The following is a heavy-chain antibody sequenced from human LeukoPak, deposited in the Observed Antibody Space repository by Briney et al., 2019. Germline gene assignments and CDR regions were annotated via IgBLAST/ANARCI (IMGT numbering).Heavy chain of an antibody. J-gene: IGHJ4*02. CDR1: GGSISSYY. CDR3: ARDAAYYGGRYFDY. D-gene: IGHD4-23*01. V-gene: IGHV4-59*01. CDR2: IYYSGST. Sequence: SETLSLTCTVSGGSISSYYWSWIRQPPGKGLEWIGNIYYSGSTNYNPSLKSRVTISVDTSKNQFSLKLSSVTAADTAVYYCARDAAYYGGRYFDYWGQGTLVTVSS.